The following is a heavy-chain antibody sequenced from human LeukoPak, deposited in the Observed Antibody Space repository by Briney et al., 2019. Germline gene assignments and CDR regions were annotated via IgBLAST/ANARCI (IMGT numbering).Heavy chain of an antibody. D-gene: IGHD3-3*01. Sequence: GGSLRLSCAASGFTFSSYAMSWVRQAPGKGLEWVSAISGSGGSTYYADSVKGRFTISRDNSKNTLYLQMNSLRAEDTAVYYCARGHEEPYYDFWSGYYTYNWFDPWGQGTLVTVSS. J-gene: IGHJ5*02. CDR2: ISGSGGST. V-gene: IGHV3-23*01. CDR3: ARGHEEPYYDFWSGYYTYNWFDP. CDR1: GFTFSSYA.